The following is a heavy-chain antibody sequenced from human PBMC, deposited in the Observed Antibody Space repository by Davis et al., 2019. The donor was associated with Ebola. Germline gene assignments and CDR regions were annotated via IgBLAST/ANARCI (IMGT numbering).Heavy chain of an antibody. J-gene: IGHJ4*02. V-gene: IGHV3-73*01. Sequence: AGSLRLSCAASGFTFSGSAMHWVRQASGKGLEWVGRIRSKANSYATAYAASVKGRFTISRDDSKNTAYQQMNSLKTEDTAVYYCTSRGDGYKGYWGQGTLVTVSS. CDR1: GFTFSGSA. D-gene: IGHD5-24*01. CDR3: TSRGDGYKGY. CDR2: IRSKANSYAT.